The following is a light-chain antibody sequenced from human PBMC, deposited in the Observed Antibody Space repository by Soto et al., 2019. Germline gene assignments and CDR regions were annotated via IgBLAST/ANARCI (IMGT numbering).Light chain of an antibody. V-gene: IGKV3-15*01. CDR3: QQYYYWPPWT. CDR1: QSVSRN. J-gene: IGKJ1*01. Sequence: EIVMTQSPATLSVSPGERATLFCRASQSVSRNLAWHQQKPGQAPRLLIYGVSTRATGVPARFSGSGSGKEFTLTISSLQSEEFAVYYCQQYYYWPPWTFGQGTKVDIK. CDR2: GVS.